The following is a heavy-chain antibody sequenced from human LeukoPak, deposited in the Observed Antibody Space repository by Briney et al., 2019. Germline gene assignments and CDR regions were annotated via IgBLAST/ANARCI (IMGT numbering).Heavy chain of an antibody. CDR2: ISGSGGAT. J-gene: IGHJ6*03. V-gene: IGHV3-23*01. D-gene: IGHD3-9*01. CDR3: AKPYDIVHYYYYYMDV. Sequence: PGGSLRLSCAASGFTFNTCGMSWVRQAPGKGLEWVSGISGSGGATYYADSVKGRFTISRDDPHNTLYLQMNSLRAEDTAVYYCAKPYDIVHYYYYYMDVWGKGTTVTVSS. CDR1: GFTFNTCG.